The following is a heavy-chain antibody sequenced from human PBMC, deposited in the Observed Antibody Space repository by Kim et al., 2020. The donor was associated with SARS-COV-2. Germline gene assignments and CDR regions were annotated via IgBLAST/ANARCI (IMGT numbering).Heavy chain of an antibody. CDR2: IYYSGST. CDR1: GGSISSSSYY. J-gene: IGHJ6*01. Sequence: SETLSLTCTVSGGSISSSSYYWGWIRQPPGKGLEWIGSIYYSGSTYYNPSLKSRVTISVDTSKNQFSLKLSSVTAADTAVYYCARHSNIWFGDPPYYYYG. CDR3: ARHSNIWFGDPPYYYYG. V-gene: IGHV4-39*01. D-gene: IGHD3-10*01.